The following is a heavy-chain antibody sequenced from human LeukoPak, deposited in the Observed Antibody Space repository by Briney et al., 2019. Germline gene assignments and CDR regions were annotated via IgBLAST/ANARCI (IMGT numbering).Heavy chain of an antibody. CDR3: ARGIWFGELLGAYYFDY. CDR1: GFTFSSYS. D-gene: IGHD3-10*01. CDR2: ISSSSSYI. V-gene: IGHV3-21*01. Sequence: PGGSLRLSCAASGFTFSSYSMNWVRQAPGKGLEWVSSISSSSSYIYYADSVKGRFTISRDNAKNSLYLQMNSLRAEDTAVYYCARGIWFGELLGAYYFDYWGQGTLVTVSS. J-gene: IGHJ4*02.